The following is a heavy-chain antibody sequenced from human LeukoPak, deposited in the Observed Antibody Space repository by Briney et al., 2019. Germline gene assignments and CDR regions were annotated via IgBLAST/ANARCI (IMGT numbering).Heavy chain of an antibody. V-gene: IGHV1-2*02. CDR2: INPNSGGT. CDR1: GYTLTGYY. D-gene: IGHD2-2*01. CDR3: ARETAAMPAGWFDP. Sequence: ASVKVSCKASGYTLTGYYMHWVRQAPGQGLEWMGWINPNSGGTNYAQKFQGRVTMTRDTSISTAYMELSRLRSDDTAVYYCARETAAMPAGWFDPWGQGTLVTVSS. J-gene: IGHJ5*02.